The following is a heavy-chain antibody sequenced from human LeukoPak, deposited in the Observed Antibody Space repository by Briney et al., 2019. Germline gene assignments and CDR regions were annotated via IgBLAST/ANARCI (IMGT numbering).Heavy chain of an antibody. CDR1: GGSISSYY. J-gene: IGHJ5*02. CDR2: IYYSGST. CDR3: ARMRAVAMVRGVIWFDP. D-gene: IGHD3-10*01. Sequence: SETLSLTCTVSGGSISSYYWSWIRQPPGKGLEWIGYIYYSGSTNYNPSLKSRVTISVDTSKNQFSLKLSSVTAADTAVYYCARMRAVAMVRGVIWFDPWGQGTLVTVSS. V-gene: IGHV4-59*08.